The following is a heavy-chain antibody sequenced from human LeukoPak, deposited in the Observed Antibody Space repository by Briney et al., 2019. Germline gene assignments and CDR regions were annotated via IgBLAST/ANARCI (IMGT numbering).Heavy chain of an antibody. Sequence: GGSLTLPCAASGYTYSSYAMICLRQAPGKGLEGVSAISGSGGSKYYAGSVKGRFTISRDNSKNTLYLQMNSLRAEETAVYYCAKDKERIAAPPFDYWGQGTLVTVSS. J-gene: IGHJ4*02. CDR2: ISGSGGSK. V-gene: IGHV3-23*01. CDR1: GYTYSSYA. D-gene: IGHD6-13*01. CDR3: AKDKERIAAPPFDY.